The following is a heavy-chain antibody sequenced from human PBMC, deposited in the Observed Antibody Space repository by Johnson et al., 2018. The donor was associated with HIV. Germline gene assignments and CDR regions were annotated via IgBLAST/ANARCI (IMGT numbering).Heavy chain of an antibody. CDR1: GFSFSNYA. CDR3: ARVGGSWMLDAFDI. CDR2: ISYDGSNN. D-gene: IGHD3-10*01. J-gene: IGHJ3*02. Sequence: QVQLVESGGGVVQPGRSLRLSCAASGFSFSNYAMHWVRQAPGKGLEWVAVISYDGSNNYYADSVKGRFTISRDNSKNTLYLQMNSLRAGDSAVYYCARVGGSWMLDAFDIWGQGTVVTVSS. V-gene: IGHV3-30*04.